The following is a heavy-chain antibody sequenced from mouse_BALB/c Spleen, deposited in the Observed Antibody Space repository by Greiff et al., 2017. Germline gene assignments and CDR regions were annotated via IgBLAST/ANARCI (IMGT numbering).Heavy chain of an antibody. CDR2: ISSGGST. CDR3: ARRGVYYGSSYGWYFDV. J-gene: IGHJ1*01. D-gene: IGHD1-1*01. V-gene: IGHV5-6-5*01. Sequence: EVMLVESGGGLVKPGGSLKLSCAASGFTFSSYAMSWVRQTPEKRLEWVASISSGGSTYYPDSVKGRFTISRDNARNILYLQMSSLRSEDTAMYYCARRGVYYGSSYGWYFDVWGAGTTVTVSS. CDR1: GFTFSSYA.